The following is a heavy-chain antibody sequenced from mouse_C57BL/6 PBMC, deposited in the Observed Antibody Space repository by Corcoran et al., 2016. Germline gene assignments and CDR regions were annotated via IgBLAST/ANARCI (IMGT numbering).Heavy chain of an antibody. CDR2: ISYDGSN. CDR1: GYSITSGYY. D-gene: IGHD4-1*01. CDR3: ARGGNWDGFAY. V-gene: IGHV3-6*01. Sequence: DVQLQESGPGLVKPSQSLSLTCSVTGYSITSGYYWNWIRQFPGNKLEWMGYISYDGSNNYNPSLKNRISITRDTSKNQFFLKLNSVTTEDTATYYWARGGNWDGFAYWGQGTLVTVSA. J-gene: IGHJ3*01.